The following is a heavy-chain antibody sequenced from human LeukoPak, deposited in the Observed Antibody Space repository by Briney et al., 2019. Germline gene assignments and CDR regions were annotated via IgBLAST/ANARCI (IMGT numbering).Heavy chain of an antibody. J-gene: IGHJ4*02. CDR2: IKQDGSEK. V-gene: IGHV3-7*02. CDR1: GFSFSSYS. D-gene: IGHD3-22*01. Sequence: PGASLRLSCAASGFSFSSYSMSWVRQAPGKGLEWVATIKQDGSEKYYVDSVKGRFTISRDNAKNSLYLQMNSLRAEDTAVYYCARQVVPGYYAYWGQGTLVTVPS. CDR3: ARQVVPGYYAY.